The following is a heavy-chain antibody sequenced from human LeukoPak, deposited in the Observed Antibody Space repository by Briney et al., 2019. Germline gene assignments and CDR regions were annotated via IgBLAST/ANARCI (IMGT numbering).Heavy chain of an antibody. J-gene: IGHJ4*02. Sequence: GGSLRLSCAASGFTFSYYSMNWVRQAPGKGLEWVSSISSSSSSYIYYADSVKGRFTILRDNAKNSVYLQMNSLRAEDTAVYYCVTHEVTVITRSTFDNWGQGTLVTVSS. V-gene: IGHV3-21*06. CDR1: GFTFSYYS. CDR2: ISSSSSSYI. CDR3: VTHEVTVITRSTFDN. D-gene: IGHD4-23*01.